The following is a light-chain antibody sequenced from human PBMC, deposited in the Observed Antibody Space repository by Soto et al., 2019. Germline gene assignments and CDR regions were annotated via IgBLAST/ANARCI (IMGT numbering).Light chain of an antibody. V-gene: IGKV1-8*01. CDR1: QGISRY. Sequence: AIRMTQSPSSFSASTGVRVTITCRASQGISRYFAWYQQKPGKAPKLLIYAASTLQSGVPSRFSGSGSGTDFTLTISCLQSEDFATYYCQQYYSYPRTFGQGTKVEIK. CDR2: AAS. J-gene: IGKJ1*01. CDR3: QQYYSYPRT.